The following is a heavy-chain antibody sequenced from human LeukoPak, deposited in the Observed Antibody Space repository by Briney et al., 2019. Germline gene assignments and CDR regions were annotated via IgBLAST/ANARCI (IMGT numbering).Heavy chain of an antibody. D-gene: IGHD4-17*01. CDR2: IYYSGST. J-gene: IGHJ3*02. V-gene: IGHV4-59*01. CDR1: GGSTSSYY. CDR3: ARDPYGDYADAFDI. Sequence: SETLSLTCTVSGGSTSSYYWSWIRQPPGKGLEWIGYIYYSGSTNYNPSLKSRVTISVDTSKNQFSLKLSSVTAADTAVYYCARDPYGDYADAFDIWGQGTMVTVSS.